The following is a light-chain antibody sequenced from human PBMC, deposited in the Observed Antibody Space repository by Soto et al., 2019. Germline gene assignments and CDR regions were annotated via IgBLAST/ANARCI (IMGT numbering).Light chain of an antibody. CDR2: DAS. Sequence: DIQMTQSPSSLSASVGDRVTITCQTSQDISNYLNWYQQKPGKAPKFLIYDASNLETGVPSRFSGSGSGTDFTFTISSLQPEDVATYFCQQYNSLPRTFGGGTKVEIK. V-gene: IGKV1-33*01. CDR1: QDISNY. J-gene: IGKJ4*01. CDR3: QQYNSLPRT.